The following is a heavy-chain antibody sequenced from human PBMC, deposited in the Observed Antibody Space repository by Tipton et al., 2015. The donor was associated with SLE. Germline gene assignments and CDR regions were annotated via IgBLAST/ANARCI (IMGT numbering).Heavy chain of an antibody. Sequence: QLVQSGAGVKKSGESLMISCKGSGYIFSSHWIGWVRQMPGKGLEWMGIIYPSDSQTIYSPSFQGQVTISADKSMSTAYLQWSSLQASDTSVYYCARHEAFCDRDPCYEGSFAYWGQGTLVTVSS. CDR1: GYIFSSHW. V-gene: IGHV5-51*01. CDR3: ARHEAFCDRDPCYEGSFAY. J-gene: IGHJ4*02. D-gene: IGHD2-21*02. CDR2: IYPSDSQT.